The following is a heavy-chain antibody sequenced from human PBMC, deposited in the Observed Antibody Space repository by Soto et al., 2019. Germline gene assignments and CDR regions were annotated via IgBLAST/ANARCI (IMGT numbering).Heavy chain of an antibody. Sequence: ASVKVSCKASGYTFTNFGISWVRQAPGQGLEWMGWISAYNGNTNYAQKLQGRVTMTTDTSTSTAYMELRSLRSDDTAVYYCARLGAAAGTKGDYYYYGMDVWGQGTTVTVSS. CDR3: ARLGAAAGTKGDYYYYGMDV. D-gene: IGHD6-13*01. J-gene: IGHJ6*02. CDR1: GYTFTNFG. CDR2: ISAYNGNT. V-gene: IGHV1-18*01.